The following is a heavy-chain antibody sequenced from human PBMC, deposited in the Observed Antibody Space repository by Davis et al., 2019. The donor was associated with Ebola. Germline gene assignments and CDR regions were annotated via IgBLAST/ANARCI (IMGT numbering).Heavy chain of an antibody. V-gene: IGHV1-69*13. CDR2: IIPMFRSA. J-gene: IGHJ5*02. CDR3: ARVRTGYYYDSSDSPSFFDP. CDR1: GDTFSSFA. D-gene: IGHD3-22*01. Sequence: SVKVSCKTSGDTFSSFAIAWVRQAPGQGLEWLGGIIPMFRSANYAQKFQDRVTITADESTKSAYMELRSLRSEDTAVYYCARVRTGYYYDSSDSPSFFDPWGQGTLVTVSS.